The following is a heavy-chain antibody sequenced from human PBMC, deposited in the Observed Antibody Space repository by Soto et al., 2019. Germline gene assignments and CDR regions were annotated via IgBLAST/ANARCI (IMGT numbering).Heavy chain of an antibody. CDR2: ISGSGGTT. D-gene: IGHD6-25*01. CDR1: GFTFSNYA. CDR3: AKFFVETGSNSGWPWSFHY. J-gene: IGHJ4*02. V-gene: IGHV3-23*01. Sequence: EVQLLESGGGLVQPGRSLRLSCAASGFTFSNYAMSWVRQAPGQGLDWVSAISGSGGTTSYAVSVKGRFTISRDNSKNTLFLQLNSLRAEDAAVYYCAKFFVETGSNSGWPWSFHYWGQGTLVTVSS.